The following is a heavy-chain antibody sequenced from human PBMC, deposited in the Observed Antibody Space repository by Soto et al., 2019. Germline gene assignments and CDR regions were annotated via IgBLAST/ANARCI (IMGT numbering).Heavy chain of an antibody. Sequence: SETLSLTCAVYGGSFSGYYWSWIRQPPGKGLEWIGEINHSGSTNYNPSIKSRVTVSVDTSKNQFSLKLSSVTAADTAVYYCARGRIVVVPAAIKNWFDPWGQGTLVTVSS. V-gene: IGHV4-34*01. CDR3: ARGRIVVVPAAIKNWFDP. D-gene: IGHD2-2*01. CDR1: GGSFSGYY. J-gene: IGHJ5*02. CDR2: INHSGST.